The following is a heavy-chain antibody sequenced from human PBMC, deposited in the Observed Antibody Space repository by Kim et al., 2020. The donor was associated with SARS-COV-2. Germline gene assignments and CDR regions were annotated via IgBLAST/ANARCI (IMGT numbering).Heavy chain of an antibody. CDR3: ARGNYYDRASDY. D-gene: IGHD3-22*01. Sequence: NYAQKLQGRVTMTTDTSTSTAYMELRSLRSDDTAVYYCARGNYYDRASDYWGQGTLVTVSS. V-gene: IGHV1-18*01. J-gene: IGHJ4*02.